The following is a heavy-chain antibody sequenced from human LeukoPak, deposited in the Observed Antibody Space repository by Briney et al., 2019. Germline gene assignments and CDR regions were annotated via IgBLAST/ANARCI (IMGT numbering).Heavy chain of an antibody. Sequence: ASVKVSCKASGYTFTSYYMHWVRQAPGQGLEWMGLINPSGGSTSYAQKFQGRVTMTRDTSTSTVYMELSSLRSEDTAVYYCARDSLGLAYDSSGYYPWGSYFDYWGQGTLVTVSS. CDR3: ARDSLGLAYDSSGYYPWGSYFDY. V-gene: IGHV1-46*01. D-gene: IGHD3-22*01. CDR1: GYTFTSYY. CDR2: INPSGGST. J-gene: IGHJ4*02.